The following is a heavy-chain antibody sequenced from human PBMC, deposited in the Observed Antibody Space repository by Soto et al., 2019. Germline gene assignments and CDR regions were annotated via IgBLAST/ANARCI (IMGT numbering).Heavy chain of an antibody. Sequence: GGSLRLSCAASGFTVSSNYMSWVRQAPGKGLEWVSVIYSGGSTYYADSVKGRFTISRDNSKNTLYLQMNSLRAEDTAVYYCARDRRGRGDYDFWSGYWHYYYGMDVWGQGTTVTVSS. V-gene: IGHV3-53*01. J-gene: IGHJ6*02. D-gene: IGHD3-3*01. CDR3: ARDRRGRGDYDFWSGYWHYYYGMDV. CDR1: GFTVSSNY. CDR2: IYSGGST.